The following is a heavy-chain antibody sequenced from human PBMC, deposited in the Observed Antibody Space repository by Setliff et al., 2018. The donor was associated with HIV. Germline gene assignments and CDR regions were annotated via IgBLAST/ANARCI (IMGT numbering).Heavy chain of an antibody. V-gene: IGHV3-53*05. J-gene: IGHJ4*02. Sequence: PGGSLRLSCAASGFTVSSDYMSWVRQAPGKGLEWLSTIYGGASTYYADSVKGRFTISRDNSKNTVYLQMNSLRVEDTAVYYCARELYREWDYWGQGTLVTVS. CDR3: ARELYREWDY. D-gene: IGHD3-16*02. CDR1: GFTVSSDY. CDR2: IYGGAST.